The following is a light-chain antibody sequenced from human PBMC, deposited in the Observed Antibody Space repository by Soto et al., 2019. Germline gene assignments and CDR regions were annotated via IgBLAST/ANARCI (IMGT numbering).Light chain of an antibody. CDR1: QDITNH. Sequence: DIQMTQSPSSLSASVGDTVTITCRASQDITNHLTWFQQKPGKVPKLLIYAASSLQSGVPSRFSGSGSGTDFTLTISSLQPEDFATYYCQQYHSYPYTFGQGTRLQIK. CDR2: AAS. CDR3: QQYHSYPYT. V-gene: IGKV1-16*01. J-gene: IGKJ2*01.